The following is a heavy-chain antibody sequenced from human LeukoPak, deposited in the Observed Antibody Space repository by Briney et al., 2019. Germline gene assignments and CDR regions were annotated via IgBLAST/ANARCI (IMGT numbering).Heavy chain of an antibody. V-gene: IGHV4-59*01. CDR1: GGSISSYY. D-gene: IGHD6-13*01. CDR3: ARSIKTAAGTWVDY. J-gene: IGHJ4*02. Sequence: SETLSLTCTVSGGSISSYYWSWIRQSPGKGLEWIGYIYYSGSTNYNPSLKSRVTISVDTSKNQFSLKLSSVTAADTAVYYCARSIKTAAGTWVDYWGQGTLVTVSS. CDR2: IYYSGST.